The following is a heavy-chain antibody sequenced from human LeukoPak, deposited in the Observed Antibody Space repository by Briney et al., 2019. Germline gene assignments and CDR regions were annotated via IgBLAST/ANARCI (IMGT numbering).Heavy chain of an antibody. CDR3: ARVGRGYDR. CDR1: GFTFSNYW. J-gene: IGHJ1*01. V-gene: IGHV3-7*01. D-gene: IGHD5-12*01. Sequence: GGSLRLSCAASGFTFSNYWMSRVRQAPGKGLEWVANIKQDGSEKYYVDSVKGRFTISRDNAKNSLYLQMDSLRAEDTAVYYCARVGRGYDRWGQGTLVTVSS. CDR2: IKQDGSEK.